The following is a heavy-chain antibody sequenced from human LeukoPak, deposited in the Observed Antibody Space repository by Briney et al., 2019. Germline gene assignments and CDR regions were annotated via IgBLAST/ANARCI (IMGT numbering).Heavy chain of an antibody. D-gene: IGHD1-26*01. J-gene: IGHJ6*02. Sequence: ASVKVSCKASGYTFTGYYMHWVRQAPGQGLEWMGWINPNSGGTNYAQKFQGWVTMTRDTSISTAYMELSRLRSDDTAVCYCARGDHSGSYYYYYGMDVWGQGTTVTVSS. CDR3: ARGDHSGSYYYYYGMDV. V-gene: IGHV1-2*04. CDR2: INPNSGGT. CDR1: GYTFTGYY.